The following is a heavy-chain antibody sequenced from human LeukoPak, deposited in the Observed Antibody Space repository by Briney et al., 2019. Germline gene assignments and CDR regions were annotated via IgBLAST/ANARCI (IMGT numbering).Heavy chain of an antibody. V-gene: IGHV4-30-2*01. D-gene: IGHD3-22*01. CDR3: ASSSGYVFDY. CDR1: GGSISSGGYS. Sequence: SETLSLTRAVSGGSISSGGYSWSWIRQPPGKGLEWIGYIYHSGSTYYNPSLKSRVTISVDRSKNQFSLKLSSVTAADTAVYYCASSSGYVFDYWGQGTLVTVSS. CDR2: IYHSGST. J-gene: IGHJ4*02.